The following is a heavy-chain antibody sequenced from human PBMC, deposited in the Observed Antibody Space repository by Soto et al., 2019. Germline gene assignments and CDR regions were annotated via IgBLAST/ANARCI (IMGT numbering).Heavy chain of an antibody. CDR3: ARTQQLVQDYYYGMDV. CDR2: INPSGGST. V-gene: IGHV1-46*01. J-gene: IGHJ6*02. D-gene: IGHD6-13*01. Sequence: GASVKVSCKASGYTFTSYYMHWVRQAPGQGLEWMGIINPSGGSTSYAQKFQGRVTMTRDTSTSTVYMELSSLRSEDTAIYYCARTQQLVQDYYYGMDVWGQGTTVTVSS. CDR1: GYTFTSYY.